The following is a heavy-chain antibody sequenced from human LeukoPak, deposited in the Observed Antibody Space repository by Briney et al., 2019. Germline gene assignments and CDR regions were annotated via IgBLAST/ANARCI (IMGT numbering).Heavy chain of an antibody. D-gene: IGHD3-10*01. J-gene: IGHJ6*02. V-gene: IGHV3-33*01. Sequence: GRSLRLSCAASGFTFSSYGMHWVRQAPGKGLEWVAVIWYDGSNKYYADSVKGRFTISRDNSKNMLYLQMNSLRAEDTAVYYCAREEEGVHYGSQFTTYGMDVWGQGTTVTVSS. CDR3: AREEEGVHYGSQFTTYGMDV. CDR1: GFTFSSYG. CDR2: IWYDGSNK.